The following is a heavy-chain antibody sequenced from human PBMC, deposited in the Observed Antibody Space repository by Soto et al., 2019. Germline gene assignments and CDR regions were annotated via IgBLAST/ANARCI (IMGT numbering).Heavy chain of an antibody. CDR2: IYHSGST. J-gene: IGHJ6*02. D-gene: IGHD3-10*01. CDR1: GGSISSGGDY. Sequence: QVQLQESGPGLVKPSQTLSLTCTVSGGSISSGGDYWNWIRQHPGKGLEWIGYIYHSGSTYYNTSLNSRITISVDTSKNQFSLKLSSVTAADTAVYYCARMTVVRGVIYYYGMDVWGQGTTVTVSS. CDR3: ARMTVVRGVIYYYGMDV. V-gene: IGHV4-31*03.